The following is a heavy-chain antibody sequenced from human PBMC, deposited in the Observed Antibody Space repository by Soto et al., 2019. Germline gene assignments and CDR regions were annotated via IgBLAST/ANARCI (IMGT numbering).Heavy chain of an antibody. J-gene: IGHJ6*02. Sequence: QVQLVESGGGLVKPGGSLRLSCAASNFIFSDYYLSWIRQAPGKGLEWVSHISNSGTTVYYADSVKGRFTISRDNAKKSLYLQMNSLRAEDTAVYYCARDTLPTDFGLGWDVWGQGTTVTVSS. V-gene: IGHV3-11*01. CDR1: NFIFSDYY. CDR2: ISNSGTTV. D-gene: IGHD4-17*01. CDR3: ARDTLPTDFGLGWDV.